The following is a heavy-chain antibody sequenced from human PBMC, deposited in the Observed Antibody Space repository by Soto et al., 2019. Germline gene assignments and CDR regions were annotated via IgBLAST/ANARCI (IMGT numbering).Heavy chain of an antibody. CDR3: AGRRSGSYYNQFDY. D-gene: IGHD3-10*01. J-gene: IGHJ4*02. CDR2: IYHSGST. CDR1: GGSISSGGYS. V-gene: IGHV4-30-2*01. Sequence: SETLSLTCAVSGGSISSGGYSWSWIRQPPGKGLEWIGYIYHSGSTYYNPSLKSRVTISVDRSKNQFSLKLSSVTAADTAVYYCAGRRSGSYYNQFDYWGQGTLVTVSS.